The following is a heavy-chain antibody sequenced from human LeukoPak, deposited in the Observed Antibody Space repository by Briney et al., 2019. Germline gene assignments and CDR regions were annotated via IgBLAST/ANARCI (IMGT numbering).Heavy chain of an antibody. CDR1: GFNFSGYG. CDR3: AKWDFDY. CDR2: ISYDGSYK. J-gene: IGHJ4*02. Sequence: GGSLRLSCATSGFNFSGYGMHWVRQAPGKGLEWVAVISYDGSYKYYADSVQGRFTISRDNSKNTLYLQMNSLRPDDTAVYYCAKWDFDYWGQGTLVTVSS. V-gene: IGHV3-30*18.